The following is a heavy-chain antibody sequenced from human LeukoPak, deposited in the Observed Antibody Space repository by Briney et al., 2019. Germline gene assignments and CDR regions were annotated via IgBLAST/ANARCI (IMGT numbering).Heavy chain of an antibody. J-gene: IGHJ5*02. D-gene: IGHD2-2*02. CDR1: GGTFSSYA. Sequence: VASVKVSCKASGGTFSSYAISWVRQAPGQGLEWMGGIIPIFGTANYAQKFQGRVTITADESTSTAYMGLSSLRSEDTAVYYCARVQYQLLYSGWFDPWGQGTLVTVSS. CDR2: IIPIFGTA. V-gene: IGHV1-69*13. CDR3: ARVQYQLLYSGWFDP.